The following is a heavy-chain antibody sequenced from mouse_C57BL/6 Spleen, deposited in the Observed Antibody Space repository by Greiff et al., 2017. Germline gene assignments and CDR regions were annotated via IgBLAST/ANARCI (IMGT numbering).Heavy chain of an antibody. Sequence: QVQLQQPGAELVRPGSSVKLSCKASGYTFTSYWMDWVKQRPGQGLEWIGNIYPSDSETHYNQKFKDKATLTVDKSSSTAYMQLSSLTSEDSAVYSCARRPIYDGYYDYAMDYWGQGTSVTVSS. CDR1: GYTFTSYW. CDR2: IYPSDSET. D-gene: IGHD2-3*01. V-gene: IGHV1-61*01. CDR3: ARRPIYDGYYDYAMDY. J-gene: IGHJ4*01.